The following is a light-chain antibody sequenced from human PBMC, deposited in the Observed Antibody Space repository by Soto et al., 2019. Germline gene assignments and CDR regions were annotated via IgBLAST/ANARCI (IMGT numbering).Light chain of an antibody. V-gene: IGLV1-44*01. J-gene: IGLJ1*01. Sequence: QSVLTQPPSASGTPGQRVTISCSGSSSNIGSNTVNWYQQLPGTAPKLLIYSNNQRPSGVPDRFSGSKSGNTASLTISGLQAEDEADYYCCSYEGTYTSHVFGTGTKVTV. CDR2: SNN. CDR1: SSNIGSNT. CDR3: CSYEGTYTSHV.